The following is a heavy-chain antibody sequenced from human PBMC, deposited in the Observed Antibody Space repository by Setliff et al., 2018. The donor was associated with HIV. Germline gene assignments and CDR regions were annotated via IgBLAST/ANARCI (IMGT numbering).Heavy chain of an antibody. CDR3: AKGYNWNNAYYGLDV. V-gene: IGHV4-34*01. Sequence: SETLSLTCAVYGGSLSGYYWSWIRQPPGKGLEWFGEINHSGSTNYNPSLQSRVTISLDTSKNQFSLKLSSVTAADTAVYYCAKGYNWNNAYYGLDVWGQGTTVTVSS. CDR1: GGSLSGYY. D-gene: IGHD1-1*01. J-gene: IGHJ6*02. CDR2: INHSGST.